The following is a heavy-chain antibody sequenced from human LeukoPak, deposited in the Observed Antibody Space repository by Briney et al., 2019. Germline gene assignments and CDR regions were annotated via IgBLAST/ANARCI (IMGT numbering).Heavy chain of an antibody. CDR1: GGSISSYY. D-gene: IGHD6-13*01. V-gene: IGHV4-59*01. CDR3: AGAGYSSSWGGWAFDY. CDR2: IYYSGST. J-gene: IGHJ4*02. Sequence: PSETLSLTCTVPGGSISSYYWSWIRQPPGKGLEWIGYIYYSGSTNYNPSLKSRVTISVDTSKNQFSLKLSSVTAADTAVYYCAGAGYSSSWGGWAFDYWGQGTLVTVSS.